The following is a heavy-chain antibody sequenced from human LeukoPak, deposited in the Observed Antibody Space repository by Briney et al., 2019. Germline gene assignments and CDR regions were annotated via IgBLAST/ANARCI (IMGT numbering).Heavy chain of an antibody. CDR3: ARIALPTAAGPP. CDR2: INHSGST. D-gene: IGHD6-13*01. Sequence: SETLSLTCAVYGGSFSGYYWSWIRQPPGKGLEWIGEINHSGSTNYNPSLKSRVTISVDTSKNQFSLKLSSVTAADTAVYYCARIALPTAAGPPWSQGTLVTVSS. V-gene: IGHV4-34*01. CDR1: GGSFSGYY. J-gene: IGHJ5*02.